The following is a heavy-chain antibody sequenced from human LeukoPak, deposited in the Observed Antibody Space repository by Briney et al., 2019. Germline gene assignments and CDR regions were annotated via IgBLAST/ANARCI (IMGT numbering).Heavy chain of an antibody. CDR1: GGSLSGYY. D-gene: IGHD3-10*01. CDR3: AREYYYGSGGYYNLFDP. V-gene: IGHV4-34*01. CDR2: INHSGST. Sequence: KSSETLSLTCTVSGGSLSGYYWSWIRQPPGKGLEWIGEINHSGSTNYNPSLKSRVTISADTSKNQFSLKLSSVTAADTAVYYCAREYYYGSGGYYNLFDPWGQGTLVTVSS. J-gene: IGHJ5*02.